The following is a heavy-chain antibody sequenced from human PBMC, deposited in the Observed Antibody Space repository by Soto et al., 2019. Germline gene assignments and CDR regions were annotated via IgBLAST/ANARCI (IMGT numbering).Heavy chain of an antibody. D-gene: IGHD3-3*01. CDR2: ISAYNGNT. J-gene: IGHJ5*02. V-gene: IGHV1-18*01. CDR1: GYTFTSYG. Sequence: ASVKVSCKASGYTFTSYGISWARQAPGQGLEWMGWISAYNGNTNYAQKLQGRVTMTTDTSTSTAYMELRSLRSDDTAVYYCARMSSATIFGVVNNWFDPWGQGTLVTVSS. CDR3: ARMSSATIFGVVNNWFDP.